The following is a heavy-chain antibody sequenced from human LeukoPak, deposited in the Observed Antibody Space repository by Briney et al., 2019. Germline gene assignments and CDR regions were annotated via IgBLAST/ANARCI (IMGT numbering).Heavy chain of an antibody. V-gene: IGHV3-21*01. Sequence: GGSLRLSCAASGFTFSSYSMNWVRQAPGKGLEWVSPISTSSSYIYYADSVKGRFTISRDNAKNSLYLQMNSLRAEDTAVYYCARGAPYPYDRSGYYETDYWGQGTLVTVSS. CDR3: ARGAPYPYDRSGYYETDY. J-gene: IGHJ4*02. CDR1: GFTFSSYS. CDR2: ISTSSSYI. D-gene: IGHD3-22*01.